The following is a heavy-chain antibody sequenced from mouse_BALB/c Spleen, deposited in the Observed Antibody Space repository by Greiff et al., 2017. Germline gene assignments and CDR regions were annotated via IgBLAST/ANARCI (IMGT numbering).Heavy chain of an antibody. CDR3: AREELPYYFDY. V-gene: IGHV5-6-5*01. CDR2: ISSGGST. J-gene: IGHJ2*01. D-gene: IGHD2-1*01. CDR1: GFTFSSYA. Sequence: EVKLMESGGGLVKPGGSLKLSCAASGFTFSSYAMSWVRQTPEKRLEWVASISSGGSTYYPDSVKGRFTISRDNARNILYLQMSSLRSEDTAMYYCAREELPYYFDYWGQGTTLTVSA.